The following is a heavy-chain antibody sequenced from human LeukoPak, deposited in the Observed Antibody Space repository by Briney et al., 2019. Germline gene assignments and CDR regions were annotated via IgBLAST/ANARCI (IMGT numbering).Heavy chain of an antibody. J-gene: IGHJ4*02. CDR3: ARGGSGSHFNGNEY. Sequence: GGSLRLSCGASGFTFSNYWMHWVRQAPGKGLVWASRISSDGRSTDYADSVKGRFTISGDNARNTLYLQMNSLRAEDTAVYYCARGGSGSHFNGNEYWGQGALVTVSS. CDR2: ISSDGRST. D-gene: IGHD3-10*01. V-gene: IGHV3-74*01. CDR1: GFTFSNYW.